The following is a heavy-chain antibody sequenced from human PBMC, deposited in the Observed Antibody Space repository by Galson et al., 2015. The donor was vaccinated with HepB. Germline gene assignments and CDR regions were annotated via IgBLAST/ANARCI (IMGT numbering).Heavy chain of an antibody. Sequence: SLRLSCAASGFTFSNYAMSWVRQAPGKGLEWVSTITGSFGRTYYADSVKGRFTISRGNSKNTLYLQMNSLRAEDTAVYYCAKLTIYEFLSGSGYFDYWGQGTLVTVSS. V-gene: IGHV3-23*01. D-gene: IGHD3-3*01. CDR3: AKLTIYEFLSGSGYFDY. CDR1: GFTFSNYA. J-gene: IGHJ4*02. CDR2: ITGSFGRT.